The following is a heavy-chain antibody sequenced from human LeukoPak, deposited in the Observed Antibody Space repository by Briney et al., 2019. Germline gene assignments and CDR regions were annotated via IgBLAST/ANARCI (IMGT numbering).Heavy chain of an antibody. CDR2: VSISSGTI. CDR1: GFTFSGHN. D-gene: IGHD3-16*01. CDR3: ARAMSTFGGVRNYFDS. V-gene: IGHV3-48*04. Sequence: GGSLRLSCAASGFTFSGHNMNWVRQAPGKGLGWISFVSISSGTIYYADPVKGRFRISRDNAKSSLDLEMNSLRAEDTAVYYCARAMSTFGGVRNYFDSWGQGTLVTVSS. J-gene: IGHJ4*02.